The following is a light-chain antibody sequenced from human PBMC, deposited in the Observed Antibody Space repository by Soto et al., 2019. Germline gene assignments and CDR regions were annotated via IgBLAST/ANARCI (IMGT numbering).Light chain of an antibody. V-gene: IGLV2-8*01. CDR3: SSYAGNYNVV. Sequence: QSALTQPPCASGSPGQSVTISCTGTSSDVGGYNYVSWYQQHPGKAPKLMIYEVSKRPSGVPDRFSGSKSGNTASLTVSGLQAEDEADYYCSSYAGNYNVVFGGGTKLTVL. CDR2: EVS. J-gene: IGLJ2*01. CDR1: SSDVGGYNY.